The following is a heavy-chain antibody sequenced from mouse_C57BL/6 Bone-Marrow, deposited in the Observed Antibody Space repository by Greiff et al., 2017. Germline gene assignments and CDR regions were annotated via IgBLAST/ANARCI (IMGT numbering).Heavy chain of an antibody. Sequence: VQLKESGPVLVKPGASVKMSCKASGYTFTDYYMNWVKQSHGKSLEWIGVINPYNGGTSYNQKFKGKATLTVDKSSSTAYMELNSLTSEDSAVYYCATYCFDYWGQGTTLTVSS. CDR3: ATYCFDY. J-gene: IGHJ2*01. CDR1: GYTFTDYY. CDR2: INPYNGGT. V-gene: IGHV1-19*01.